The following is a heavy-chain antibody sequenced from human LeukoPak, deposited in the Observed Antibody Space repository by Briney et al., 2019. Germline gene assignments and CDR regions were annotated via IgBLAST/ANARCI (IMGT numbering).Heavy chain of an antibody. CDR3: TTYSGTYFKYFFDY. V-gene: IGHV3-73*01. Sequence: GGSLRLSCAASGFTFSGSAMHWVRQASGKGLEWVGRIRTKPNNYATAYAASVKGRFTISRDDSKNMAYPQMNSLKTEDTAVYYCTTYSGTYFKYFFDYWGQGTLVTVSS. D-gene: IGHD1-26*01. J-gene: IGHJ4*02. CDR2: IRTKPNNYAT. CDR1: GFTFSGSA.